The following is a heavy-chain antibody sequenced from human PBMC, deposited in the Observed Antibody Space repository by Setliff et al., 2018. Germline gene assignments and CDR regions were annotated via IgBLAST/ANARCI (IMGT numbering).Heavy chain of an antibody. CDR3: ASAEVVVAP. V-gene: IGHV1-2*02. CDR1: ADTFTGYY. CDR2: INGNSGVT. Sequence: ASVKVSCKASADTFTGYYVHWVRQAPGQGLEWMGWINGNSGVTKYSQKFQGRVTITRDTSASTVYMELSSLRYEDTAVYYCASAEVVVAPWGQGTLVTVSS. D-gene: IGHD2-15*01. J-gene: IGHJ4*02.